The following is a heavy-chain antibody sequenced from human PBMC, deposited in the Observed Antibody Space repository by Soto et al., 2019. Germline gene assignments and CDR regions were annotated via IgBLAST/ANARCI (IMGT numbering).Heavy chain of an antibody. CDR3: ARTLHDYGVDFDY. J-gene: IGHJ4*02. CDR2: IYYSGST. Sequence: PSETLSLTCTVSGGSIISGGYYWSWIRQHPGKGLECIGYIYYSGSTYYNPSLKSRVTISVDTSKNQFSLKLSSVTAADTAVYYCARTLHDYGVDFDYWGQGTLVTVSS. D-gene: IGHD4-17*01. CDR1: GGSIISGGYY. V-gene: IGHV4-31*03.